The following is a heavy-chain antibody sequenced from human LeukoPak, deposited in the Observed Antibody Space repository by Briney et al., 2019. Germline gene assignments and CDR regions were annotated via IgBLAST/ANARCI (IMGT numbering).Heavy chain of an antibody. D-gene: IGHD3-16*02. CDR3: VSWGNYRSFDY. V-gene: IGHV4-34*01. CDR1: GGSFSGYY. Sequence: SETLSLTCAVYGGSFSGYYWSWIRQPPGKGLEWIGFISDSGSTHYNPSLRSRLTISLDTSKNQFSLKLSSVTAADTAVYYCVSWGNYRSFDYWGQGTLVTVSS. CDR2: ISDSGST. J-gene: IGHJ4*02.